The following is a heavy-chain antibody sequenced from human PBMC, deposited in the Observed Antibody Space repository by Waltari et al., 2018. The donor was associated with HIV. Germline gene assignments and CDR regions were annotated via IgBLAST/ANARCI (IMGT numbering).Heavy chain of an antibody. CDR2: IYYSGST. V-gene: IGHV4-39*07. D-gene: IGHD3-10*01. J-gene: IGHJ5*02. CDR1: CGSSRSRRHY. Sequence: QLQLQESGPGLVKPSETLSPPCTVTCGSSRSRRHYWGWIRQPPGKGLEWIGSIYYSGSTYYNPSLKSRVTISVDTSKNQFSLKLSSVTAADTAVYYCARAFGDRWGQGTLVTVSS. CDR3: ARAFGDR.